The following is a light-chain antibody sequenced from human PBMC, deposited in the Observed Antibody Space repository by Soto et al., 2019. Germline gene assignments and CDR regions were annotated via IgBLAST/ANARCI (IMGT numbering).Light chain of an antibody. V-gene: IGLV1-44*01. CDR3: ATWDDSLDVHV. CDR2: GNN. Sequence: QSVVTQPPSASGTPGQTITISCSGGSSNIGINTVSWYEHLPGTAPRLLIYGNNQRPSGVPDRFSGSKSGTSASLAISGLQSEDEAHYYCATWDDSLDVHVFGTGTKVT. CDR1: SSNIGINT. J-gene: IGLJ1*01.